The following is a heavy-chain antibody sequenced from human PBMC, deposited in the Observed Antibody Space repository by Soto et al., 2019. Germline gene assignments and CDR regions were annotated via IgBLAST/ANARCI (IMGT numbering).Heavy chain of an antibody. V-gene: IGHV3-43*01. CDR2: ISWDVGIT. CDR1: GFTFDDYT. Sequence: PGGSLRLSCAASGFTFDDYTMHWVRQAPGKGLEWVSLISWDVGITYYADSVKGRFTISRDNSKNSLYLQMNSLRTEDTASYYCAKDQYSSSWSLGYYYYSGMDVWEHGNKATVS. J-gene: IGHJ6*01. CDR3: AKDQYSSSWSLGYYYYSGMDV. D-gene: IGHD6-13*01.